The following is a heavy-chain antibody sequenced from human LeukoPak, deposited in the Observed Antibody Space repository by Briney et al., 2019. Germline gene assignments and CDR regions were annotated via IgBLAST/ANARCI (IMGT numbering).Heavy chain of an antibody. V-gene: IGHV3-21*01. Sequence: KTGGSLRLSCAASGFTFSGYDMNWVRQAPGKGLEWVSSTSGSSSYIYYADSMKGRFTISRDNGKNSLYLQMNSLRAEDTAVYFCARGSSNVAARNNWFDPWGQGTLVTVSS. D-gene: IGHD6-6*01. CDR2: TSGSSSYI. J-gene: IGHJ5*02. CDR1: GFTFSGYD. CDR3: ARGSSNVAARNNWFDP.